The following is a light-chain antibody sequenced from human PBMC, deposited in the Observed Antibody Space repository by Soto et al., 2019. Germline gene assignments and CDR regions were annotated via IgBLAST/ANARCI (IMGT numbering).Light chain of an antibody. CDR1: SSNIGAGYD. CDR3: QSFDSSLSGWG. J-gene: IGLJ2*01. V-gene: IGLV1-40*01. CDR2: SNN. Sequence: QSVLTQPPSVSGAPGQRVTISCTGSSSNIGAGYDVHWYQQLPGTAPKLLIYSNNNRPSGVPDRFSGSKSGTSASLAITGLEDEDEADYYCQSFDSSLSGWGFGGGTKLTVL.